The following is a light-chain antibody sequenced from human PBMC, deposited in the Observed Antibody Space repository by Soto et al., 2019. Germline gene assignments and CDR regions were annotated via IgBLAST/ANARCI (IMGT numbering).Light chain of an antibody. V-gene: IGKV4-1*01. CDR1: QSLLYSSNNKNY. Sequence: DIVMTQSPDSLAVSLGERATINCKSSQSLLYSSNNKNYLAWYQQKPGQPPKLLIYWASTRESGVPDRFSGSGSGTDFTLTISNLQTEDVAVYYCQQYYSNPRTFGQGTKVEIK. CDR3: QQYYSNPRT. CDR2: WAS. J-gene: IGKJ1*01.